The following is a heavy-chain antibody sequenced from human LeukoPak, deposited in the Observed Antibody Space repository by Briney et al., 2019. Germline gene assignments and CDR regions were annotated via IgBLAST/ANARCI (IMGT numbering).Heavy chain of an antibody. Sequence: ASVKVSCKASGYTFTSYAMHWVRQAPGQRLEWMGWINAGNGNTKYSQKFQGRVTITRDTSASTAYMELSSLRSEDTAVYYCAREGGYGPDYFDYWGQGILVTVSS. D-gene: IGHD5-12*01. J-gene: IGHJ4*02. V-gene: IGHV1-3*01. CDR2: INAGNGNT. CDR3: AREGGYGPDYFDY. CDR1: GYTFTSYA.